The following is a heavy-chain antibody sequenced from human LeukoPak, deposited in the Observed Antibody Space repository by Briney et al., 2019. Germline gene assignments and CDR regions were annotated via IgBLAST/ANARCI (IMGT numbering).Heavy chain of an antibody. CDR2: ISYDGSNK. Sequence: GGSLRLSCAASGFTFSSYAMHWVRQAPGKGLEWVAVISYDGSNKYYADSVKGRFTISRDNSKNTLYLQMNSLRAEDTAVYYCARDPSARAGSWGYFDYWGQGTLVTVSS. CDR3: ARDPSARAGSWGYFDY. J-gene: IGHJ4*02. CDR1: GFTFSSYA. D-gene: IGHD2-15*01. V-gene: IGHV3-30-3*01.